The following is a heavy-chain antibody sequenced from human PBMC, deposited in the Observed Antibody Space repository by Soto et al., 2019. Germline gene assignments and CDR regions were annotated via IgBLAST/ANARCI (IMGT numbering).Heavy chain of an antibody. Sequence: GGSLRLSCAASGFTFSSYAMHWVRQAPGKGLEGVAVISYDGSNKYYADSVKGRFTISRDNSKNTLYLQMNSLRAEDTAVYYCARDVEQLGGVDYWGQGTLVTVSS. J-gene: IGHJ4*02. CDR2: ISYDGSNK. D-gene: IGHD6-6*01. V-gene: IGHV3-30-3*01. CDR3: ARDVEQLGGVDY. CDR1: GFTFSSYA.